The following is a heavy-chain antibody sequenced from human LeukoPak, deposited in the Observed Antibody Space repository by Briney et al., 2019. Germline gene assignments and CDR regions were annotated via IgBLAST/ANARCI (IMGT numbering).Heavy chain of an antibody. V-gene: IGHV4-59*08. Sequence: PSETLSLTCTVSGGSISSYYWSWIRQPPGKGLEWIGYIYYSGSTNYNPSLKSRVTTSVDTSKNQFSLKLSSVTAADTAVYYCARQFGQHTALDYWGQGTLVTVSS. CDR1: GGSISSYY. CDR3: ARQFGQHTALDY. CDR2: IYYSGST. J-gene: IGHJ4*02. D-gene: IGHD5-18*01.